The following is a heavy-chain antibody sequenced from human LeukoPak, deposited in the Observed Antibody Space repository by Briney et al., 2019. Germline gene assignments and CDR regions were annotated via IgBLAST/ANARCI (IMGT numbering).Heavy chain of an antibody. CDR1: GGSISSGDYY. CDR3: ARTAADSSGYYYLSYYFDY. V-gene: IGHV4-30-4*01. CDR2: IYYSGST. D-gene: IGHD3-22*01. Sequence: SETLSLTCTVSGGSISSGDYYWSWIRQPPGKGLEWIGYIYYSGSTYYNPSLKSRVTMSVDTSKNQFSLKLSSVTAVDTAVYYCARTAADSSGYYYLSYYFDYWGQGTLVTVSS. J-gene: IGHJ4*02.